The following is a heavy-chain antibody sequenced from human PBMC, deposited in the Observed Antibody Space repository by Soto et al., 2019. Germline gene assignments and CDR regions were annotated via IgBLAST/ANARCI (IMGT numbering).Heavy chain of an antibody. J-gene: IGHJ4*02. CDR3: AKGGPGAFCGGGRCYFDS. D-gene: IGHD2-15*01. Sequence: EVQLVESGGGLVQPGRSLRVSCAASGFTFDEYAMHWVRRVPGKGLEWVSSISWNGNIIGYEGSVKGRFTISRDNAKNSLYRQMNSLRPEDTALYFCAKGGPGAFCGGGRCYFDSWGQGTLVTVSS. CDR2: ISWNGNII. V-gene: IGHV3-9*01. CDR1: GFTFDEYA.